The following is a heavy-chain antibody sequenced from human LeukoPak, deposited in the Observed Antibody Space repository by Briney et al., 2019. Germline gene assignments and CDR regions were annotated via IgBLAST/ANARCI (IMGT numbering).Heavy chain of an antibody. V-gene: IGHV1-8*01. CDR2: MNPNSGNT. Sequence: ASVTVSCKASGYTFTSYDINWVRQATGQGLAWMGWMNPNSGNTGYAQKFQGRVTMTRNTSISTAYMELSSLRSEDTAVYYCARDQDIVVVVAALRQREMGGFDPWGQGTLVTVSS. CDR1: GYTFTSYD. D-gene: IGHD2-15*01. J-gene: IGHJ5*02. CDR3: ARDQDIVVVVAALRQREMGGFDP.